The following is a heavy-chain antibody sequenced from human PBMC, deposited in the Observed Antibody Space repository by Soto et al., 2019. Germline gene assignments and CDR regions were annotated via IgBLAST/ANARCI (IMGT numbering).Heavy chain of an antibody. D-gene: IGHD3-22*01. V-gene: IGHV1-69*06. Sequence: QVQLVQSGAEVKKPGSSPQVSCKASGGTFSSYAISWVRQAPGQGLEWMGGIIPIFGTANYAQKFQGRVTITADKSTSTAYMELSSLRSEDTAVYYCARDNSSGYHYDYWGQGTLVTVSS. CDR2: IIPIFGTA. J-gene: IGHJ4*02. CDR3: ARDNSSGYHYDY. CDR1: GGTFSSYA.